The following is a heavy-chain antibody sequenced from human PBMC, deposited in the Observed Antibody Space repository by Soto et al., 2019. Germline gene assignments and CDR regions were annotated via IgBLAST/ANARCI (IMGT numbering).Heavy chain of an antibody. J-gene: IGHJ6*02. CDR3: ASVGDSSGYYSAYYYGMDV. D-gene: IGHD3-22*01. CDR2: IEPSDSST. CDR1: GNSFTSYW. Sequence: XESLKISWKRSGNSFTSYWISLVLQMPGKGLEWMGRIEPSDSSTNCSPSFEGHVTISADKSISTAYLQWSSLKASDTAMYYSASVGDSSGYYSAYYYGMDVWGQVTTVTVSS. V-gene: IGHV5-10-1*01.